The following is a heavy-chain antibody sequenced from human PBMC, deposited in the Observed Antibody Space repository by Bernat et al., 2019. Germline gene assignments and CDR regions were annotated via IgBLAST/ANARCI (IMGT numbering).Heavy chain of an antibody. CDR1: GGSISSSVYY. J-gene: IGHJ4*02. CDR2: KYKSGYT. V-gene: IGHV4-39*01. D-gene: IGHD2-15*01. Sequence: QLQLQESGPGLVKPSETLSLTCTVSGGSISSSVYYWGWIRQPPGKGLEWMGSKYKSGYTFYNPSLKRRVTISVNRTTNQFSMRLSTVTAAHTAVVFCARHTVVAAPFFDYWGRGTLVTVSS. CDR3: ARHTVVAAPFFDY.